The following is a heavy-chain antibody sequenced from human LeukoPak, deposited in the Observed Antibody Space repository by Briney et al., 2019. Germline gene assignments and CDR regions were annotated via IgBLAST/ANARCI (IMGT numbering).Heavy chain of an antibody. Sequence: GGSLRLSCAVSGFNLNSYAMHWVRQAPGKGLEWVAVIRHNETNSFYAGSVQGRFTISRDTSKKLLYLQMNSLRVEDTAVYYCAKEYTPSSPLGELDSWGQGTLVTVSS. J-gene: IGHJ4*02. CDR3: AKEYTPSSPLGELDS. V-gene: IGHV3-30*02. D-gene: IGHD6-6*01. CDR2: IRHNETNS. CDR1: GFNLNSYA.